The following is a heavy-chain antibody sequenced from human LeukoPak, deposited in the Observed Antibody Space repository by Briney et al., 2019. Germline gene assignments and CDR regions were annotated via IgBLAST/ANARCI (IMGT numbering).Heavy chain of an antibody. J-gene: IGHJ4*02. V-gene: IGHV3-33*01. D-gene: IGHD6-13*01. CDR2: IWDDGSNN. Sequence: GRSLRLSCAASGFTFSSYGMHWVRQAPGKGLEGVEVIWDDGSNNYYADSVKGQFTIYRDNSKNTLYLQMNSLRAEDPAFYYCARESQQLTTWAFDYWGQGTLVTVSS. CDR1: GFTFSSYG. CDR3: ARESQQLTTWAFDY.